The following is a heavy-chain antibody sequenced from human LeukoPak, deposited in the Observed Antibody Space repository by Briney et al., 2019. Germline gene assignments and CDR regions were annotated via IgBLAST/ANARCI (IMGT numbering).Heavy chain of an antibody. CDR1: GFTFSNYW. J-gene: IGHJ3*02. CDR2: INQDGSEK. CDR3: ARDGGGDIVVAFAFDI. V-gene: IGHV3-7*05. Sequence: GGSLRLSCAASGFTFSNYWMSWVRQAPGKGMEWVAHINQDGSEKYYVDSVKGRFTISRDNAKNSLYLQMNSLRAEDTAVYYCARDGGGDIVVAFAFDIWGQGTMVTVSS. D-gene: IGHD2-15*01.